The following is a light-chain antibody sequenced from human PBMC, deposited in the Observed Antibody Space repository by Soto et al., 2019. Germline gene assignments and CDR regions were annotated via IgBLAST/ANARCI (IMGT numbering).Light chain of an antibody. CDR1: SSNIGAGYD. J-gene: IGLJ3*02. Sequence: QSVLTQPPSVSGAPGQSVTISCTGSSSNIGAGYDVHWYQQLPGTAPXXXXXVXXXXXSXVXXXXPGSKSGPSAPLAITGXXXXXXXXXXCQSYDNTLSGSVFGGGTKLTVL. CDR2: VXX. CDR3: QSYDNTLSGSV. V-gene: IGLV1-40*01.